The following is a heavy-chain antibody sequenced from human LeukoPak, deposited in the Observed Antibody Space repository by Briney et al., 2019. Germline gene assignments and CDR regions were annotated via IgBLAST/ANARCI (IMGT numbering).Heavy chain of an antibody. D-gene: IGHD2-8*02. J-gene: IGHJ4*01. CDR2: ISNDGNDK. V-gene: IGHV3-30*04. CDR1: GFTFSAYV. CDR3: VRDGGYTGGWTYGAGDY. Sequence: GRSLRLSCAASGFTFSAYVMHWVRQAPGKGLECVAVISNDGNDKYYADSVKGRFSTSRDNSKNTLYLQMSSLRTDDTAVYYCVRDGGYTGGWTYGAGDYWGQGNLVTVSS.